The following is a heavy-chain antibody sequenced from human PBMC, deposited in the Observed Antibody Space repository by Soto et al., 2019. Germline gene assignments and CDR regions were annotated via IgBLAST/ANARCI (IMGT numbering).Heavy chain of an antibody. CDR1: GGSISSYY. V-gene: IGHV4-59*08. J-gene: IGHJ5*02. D-gene: IGHD6-19*01. Sequence: SETLSLTCTVSGGSISSYYWSWIRQPPGKGLEWIGYIYYSGSTNYNPSLKSRVTISVDTSKNQFSLKLSSVTAADTAVYYCARQLSSSGWPHGFDPWGQGTLVTVSS. CDR3: ARQLSSSGWPHGFDP. CDR2: IYYSGST.